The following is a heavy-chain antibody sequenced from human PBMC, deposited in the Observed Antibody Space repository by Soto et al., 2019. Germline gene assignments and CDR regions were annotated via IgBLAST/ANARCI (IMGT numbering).Heavy chain of an antibody. V-gene: IGHV3-23*01. J-gene: IGHJ4*02. CDR3: AKDSWGTYRYPLDY. D-gene: IGHD3-16*02. CDR1: GFTFSSYA. Sequence: GGSLRLSCAGSGFTFSSYAITWVRQAPGKGLEWVSAISGSGGSTYYADSVKGRFTISRDNSKNTVSLQMNSLRAEDTAVYYCAKDSWGTYRYPLDYWGQGTLVTVSS. CDR2: ISGSGGST.